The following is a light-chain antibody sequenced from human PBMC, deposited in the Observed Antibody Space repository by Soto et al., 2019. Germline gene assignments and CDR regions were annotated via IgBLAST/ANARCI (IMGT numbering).Light chain of an antibody. J-gene: IGKJ1*01. Sequence: EIVMTQSPATLSVSPGERVTLSCRASQSVSVDLAWYQQRPGQAPRLLIYGASTRATGIPARFSGSGSGTEFTLTISSLQSEDFALYYCQHYNNWPPAWTFGQGTKVDIK. V-gene: IGKV3-15*01. CDR3: QHYNNWPPAWT. CDR2: GAS. CDR1: QSVSVD.